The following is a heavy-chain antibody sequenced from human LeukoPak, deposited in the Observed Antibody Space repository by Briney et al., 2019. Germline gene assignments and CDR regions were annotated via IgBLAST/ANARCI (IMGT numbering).Heavy chain of an antibody. CDR2: IYPGDSDT. V-gene: IGHV5-51*01. J-gene: IGHJ4*02. CDR1: GYRFTSSW. D-gene: IGHD1-26*01. Sequence: GESLKISFQGSGYRFTSSWIGWVRQMPGKGLEWMGIIYPGDSDTRYSPSFQGQVTISADKSISTAYLQWSSLKASDTAMYYCARFSVGGTYYPNYWGQGTLVSVSS. CDR3: ARFSVGGTYYPNY.